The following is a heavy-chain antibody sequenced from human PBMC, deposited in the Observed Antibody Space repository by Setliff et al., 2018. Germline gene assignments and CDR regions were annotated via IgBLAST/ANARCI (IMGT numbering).Heavy chain of an antibody. CDR1: GGSFSGYY. CDR2: IIHSGST. Sequence: PSETLSLTCAVYGGSFSGYYWSWIRQPPGKRLEWIGEIIHSGSTNYNPSLKSRVTISMDTSKNQFSLKVSSVTAADTAVYYCARRSVEYYYGSGYYFYGMDVWGQGTTVTVSS. CDR3: ARRSVEYYYGSGYYFYGMDV. D-gene: IGHD3-10*01. V-gene: IGHV4-34*12. J-gene: IGHJ6*02.